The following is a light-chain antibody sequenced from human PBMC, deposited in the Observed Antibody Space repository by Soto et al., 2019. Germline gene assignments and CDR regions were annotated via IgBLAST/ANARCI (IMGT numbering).Light chain of an antibody. J-gene: IGLJ3*02. CDR3: GTWDNSLSAWV. Sequence: QSVLTQPPSVSAAPGQTVTISCSGSSSNIGNNYVSWYQQLPGTAPKLLMYENNKRPSGITDRFSGSKSGTSATLGITGLQTGDEADYYCGTWDNSLSAWVFGGGTKLTVL. CDR1: SSNIGNNY. V-gene: IGLV1-51*02. CDR2: ENN.